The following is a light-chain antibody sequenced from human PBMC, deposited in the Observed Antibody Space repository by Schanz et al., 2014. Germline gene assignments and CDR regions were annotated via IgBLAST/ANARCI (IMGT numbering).Light chain of an antibody. V-gene: IGLV2-14*03. Sequence: QSALTQPASVSGSPGQSITISCTGTISDVGAYNFVSWYQQDPGTAPKLMIYDVSNRPSGVSNRFSGSKSGNTASLTISGLQAEDEGDYYCCSYVGHSTVLFGGGTKLTVL. J-gene: IGLJ2*01. CDR2: DVS. CDR1: ISDVGAYNF. CDR3: CSYVGHSTVL.